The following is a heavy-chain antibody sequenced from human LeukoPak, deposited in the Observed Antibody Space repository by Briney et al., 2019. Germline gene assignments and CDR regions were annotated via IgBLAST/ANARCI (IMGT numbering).Heavy chain of an antibody. V-gene: IGHV1-18*01. D-gene: IGHD6-13*01. Sequence: ASVKVSRKASGYLFTSYGIYWVRQPPAQGLEWMGWISTYNGNTNYAPKVQGRVTMTTDTSTSTAYMELRSLRSDDTAVYYCARDRLLGQQLVPSFDYCGQGTLVTVSS. CDR1: GYLFTSYG. CDR3: ARDRLLGQQLVPSFDY. CDR2: ISTYNGNT. J-gene: IGHJ4*02.